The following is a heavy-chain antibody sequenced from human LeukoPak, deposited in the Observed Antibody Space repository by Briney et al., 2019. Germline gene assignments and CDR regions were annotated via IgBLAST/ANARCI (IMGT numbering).Heavy chain of an antibody. J-gene: IGHJ6*02. CDR1: GFTFSYYS. V-gene: IGHV3-48*04. CDR2: ISSSSSTI. Sequence: SGGSLRLSCAASGFTFSYYSLNWVRQAPGKGLEWVSYISSSSSTIYYADSVKGRFTISRDNAKNSLYLQMNSLRAEDTAVYYCARDPIAVWFGELLTYGMDVWGQGTTVTVSS. D-gene: IGHD3-10*01. CDR3: ARDPIAVWFGELLTYGMDV.